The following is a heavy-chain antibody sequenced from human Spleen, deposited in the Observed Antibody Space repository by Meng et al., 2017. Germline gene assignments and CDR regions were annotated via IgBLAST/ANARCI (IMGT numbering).Heavy chain of an antibody. V-gene: IGHV3-9*01. Sequence: SLKISCAASGFTFDDTAMHWVRQAPGKGLEWVAGISWNSDNIDYADSVKGRFTISRDNAKNSLYLQMNSLRAEDTALYYCARGHGTMVRGVIMDYWGQGTLVTVSS. CDR3: ARGHGTMVRGVIMDY. J-gene: IGHJ4*02. CDR1: GFTFDDTA. D-gene: IGHD3-10*01. CDR2: ISWNSDNI.